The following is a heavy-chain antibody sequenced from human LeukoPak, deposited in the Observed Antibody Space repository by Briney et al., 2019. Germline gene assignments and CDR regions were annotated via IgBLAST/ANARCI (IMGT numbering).Heavy chain of an antibody. CDR1: GFTFSSYA. CDR2: ISGSGGST. V-gene: IGHV3-23*01. J-gene: IGHJ5*02. Sequence: GGSLRLSCAASGFTFSSYAMSWVRQAPGKGLEWVSAISGSGGSTYYADSVKGRFTISRDNTKNTLYLQMNSLRAEDTAVYYCAKVQYSSGWYGGWFDPWGQGTLVTVSS. D-gene: IGHD6-19*01. CDR3: AKVQYSSGWYGGWFDP.